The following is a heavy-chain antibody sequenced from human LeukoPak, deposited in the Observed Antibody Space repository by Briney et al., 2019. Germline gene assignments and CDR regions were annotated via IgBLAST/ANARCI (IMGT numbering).Heavy chain of an antibody. V-gene: IGHV4-59*01. CDR1: GGSISSYY. CDR2: IYYSGST. J-gene: IGHJ4*02. CDR3: ARVGWYYDSSGYCYYFDC. D-gene: IGHD3-22*01. Sequence: PSETLSLTCTVSGGSISSYYWSWIRQPPGKGLEWIGYIYYSGSTNYNPSLKSRVTISVDTSKNQFSLKLSSVTAADTAVYYCARVGWYYDSSGYCYYFDCWGQGTLVTVSS.